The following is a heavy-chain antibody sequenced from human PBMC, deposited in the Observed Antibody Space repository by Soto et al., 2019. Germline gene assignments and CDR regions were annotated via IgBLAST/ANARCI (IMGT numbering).Heavy chain of an antibody. Sequence: EVQLLESGGGLVQPGGSLRLSCAVSGFSFSTYGVTWVRQAPGKGLEWVCGVSGCSGVTHYADSVKGRFTITGDDSKNTVYLQMHSLSVEDTAVYYCAKWNGYGDFWGQGTLVTVSS. V-gene: IGHV3-23*01. D-gene: IGHD1-1*01. J-gene: IGHJ4*02. CDR1: GFSFSTYG. CDR2: VSGCSGVT. CDR3: AKWNGYGDF.